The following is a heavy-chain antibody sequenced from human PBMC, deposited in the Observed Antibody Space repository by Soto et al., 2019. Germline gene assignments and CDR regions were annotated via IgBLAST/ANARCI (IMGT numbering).Heavy chain of an antibody. V-gene: IGHV1-8*01. Sequence: ASLKVSCKASGYSITTYDINWVRQATGQGLEWMGWMNPNSGNTGYAQKFQGRVTMTRNTSISTAYMELRSLRSEDTAVYYCARSGLTAPDEFDMWGQGTMVTVSS. CDR3: ARSGLTAPDEFDM. D-gene: IGHD2-21*02. J-gene: IGHJ3*02. CDR1: GYSITTYD. CDR2: MNPNSGNT.